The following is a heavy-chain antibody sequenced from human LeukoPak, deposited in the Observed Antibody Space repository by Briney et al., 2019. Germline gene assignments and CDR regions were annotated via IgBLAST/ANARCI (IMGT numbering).Heavy chain of an antibody. D-gene: IGHD6-13*01. CDR3: ATSSSWEWYFDL. CDR1: GYIFTSYY. CDR2: INPSGGSI. J-gene: IGHJ2*01. Sequence: ASVKVSCKASGYIFTSYYMYWVRQAPGQGLEWMGIINPSGGSIRYAQKFQGRVTMTRDTSISTAYMELSRLRSDDTAVYYCATSSSWEWYFDLWGRGTLVTVSS. V-gene: IGHV1-46*01.